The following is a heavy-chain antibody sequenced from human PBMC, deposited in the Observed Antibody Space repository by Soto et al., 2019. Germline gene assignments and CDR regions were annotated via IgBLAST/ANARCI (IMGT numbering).Heavy chain of an antibody. V-gene: IGHV3-30*03. CDR3: VSVQLERPELLGDYGMDV. CDR1: GFTFSSYG. CDR2: ISYDGSNK. J-gene: IGHJ6*02. D-gene: IGHD1-1*01. Sequence: GGSLRLSCAASGFTFSSYGMHWVRQAPGKGLEWVAVISYDGSNKYYADSVKGRFTICRDNSKNTLYLQMNSLRAEDTAVYYCVSVQLERPELLGDYGMDVWGQGTTVTVSS.